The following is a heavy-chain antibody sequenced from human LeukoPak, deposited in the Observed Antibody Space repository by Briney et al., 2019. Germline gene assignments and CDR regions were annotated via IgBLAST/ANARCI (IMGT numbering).Heavy chain of an antibody. CDR1: GYTFTSYD. V-gene: IGHV1-8*01. Sequence: GASVKVSCKAPGYTFTSYDINWVRQATGQGLEWMGWMNPNSGNTGYAQKFQGRVTMTRNTSISTAYMELSSLRSEDTAVYYCARGGRAYCSSTSCHDAFDIWGQGTMVTVSS. J-gene: IGHJ3*02. CDR2: MNPNSGNT. D-gene: IGHD2-2*01. CDR3: ARGGRAYCSSTSCHDAFDI.